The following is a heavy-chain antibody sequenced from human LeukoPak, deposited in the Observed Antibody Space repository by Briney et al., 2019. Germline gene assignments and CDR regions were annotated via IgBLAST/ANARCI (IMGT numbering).Heavy chain of an antibody. Sequence: PGGSLRLSCAASGFTFSSYHINWVRQAPGKGLEWVSSISSNSEYIYYADSVKGRFTISRDNAKNSLYLQMNSLRAEDTAVYYCASHYDFWSGYFGGRWFDPWGQGTLVTVSS. CDR1: GFTFSSYH. D-gene: IGHD3-3*01. V-gene: IGHV3-21*01. CDR2: ISSNSEYI. J-gene: IGHJ5*02. CDR3: ASHYDFWSGYFGGRWFDP.